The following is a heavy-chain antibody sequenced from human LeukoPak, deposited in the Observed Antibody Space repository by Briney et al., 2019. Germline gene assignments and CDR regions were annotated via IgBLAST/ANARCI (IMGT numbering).Heavy chain of an antibody. Sequence: PGGSLRLSCAASGFTFSSYDMHWVRQAPGNGLEWVAVISYDGSNKYYADSVKGRFTISRDNSKNTLYLQMNSLRAEDTAVYYCAKESGIVGATREDYWGQGTLVTVSS. V-gene: IGHV3-30*18. J-gene: IGHJ4*02. CDR3: AKESGIVGATREDY. CDR2: ISYDGSNK. D-gene: IGHD1-26*01. CDR1: GFTFSSYD.